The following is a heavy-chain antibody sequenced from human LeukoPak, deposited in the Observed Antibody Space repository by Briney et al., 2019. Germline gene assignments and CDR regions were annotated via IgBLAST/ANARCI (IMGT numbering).Heavy chain of an antibody. CDR3: TTEDWAFDY. Sequence: GGSLRLSCAASGFTFSSYWMNWVRQAPGKGLEWVSAISGSGGSTYYADSVKGRFTISRDNSKNTLYLQMNSLRAEDTAVYYCTTEDWAFDYWGQGTLVTVSS. J-gene: IGHJ4*02. V-gene: IGHV3-23*01. CDR1: GFTFSSYW. D-gene: IGHD3/OR15-3a*01. CDR2: ISGSGGST.